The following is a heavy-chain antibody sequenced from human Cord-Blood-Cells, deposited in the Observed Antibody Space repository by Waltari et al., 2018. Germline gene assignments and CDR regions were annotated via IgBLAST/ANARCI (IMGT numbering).Heavy chain of an antibody. Sequence: EVQLVESGGGLVQPGGSLRLSCAASGFTFSSYWMSWVRQAPGKGLEWVANTKQDGRXXXNXXXVXGXXXISXXXXXXXLFLQMNSLRAEDTAVYYCARDHDYGDYYFDYWGQGTLVTVSS. D-gene: IGHD4-17*01. CDR2: TKQDGRXX. CDR3: ARDHDYGDYYFDY. V-gene: IGHV3-7*01. CDR1: GFTFSSYW. J-gene: IGHJ4*02.